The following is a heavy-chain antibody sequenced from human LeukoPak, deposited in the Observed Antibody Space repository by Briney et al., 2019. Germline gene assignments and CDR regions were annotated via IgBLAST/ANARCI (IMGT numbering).Heavy chain of an antibody. D-gene: IGHD5-18*01. V-gene: IGHV1-24*01. Sequence: GASVKVSCKVSGYTLTELSMHWVRQAPGKGLEGMGGFDPEDGETIYAQKFQGRVTMTEDTSTDTAYMELSSLRSEDTAVYYCATQSGYSYGYDFDYWGQGTLVTVSS. CDR1: GYTLTELS. J-gene: IGHJ4*02. CDR3: ATQSGYSYGYDFDY. CDR2: FDPEDGET.